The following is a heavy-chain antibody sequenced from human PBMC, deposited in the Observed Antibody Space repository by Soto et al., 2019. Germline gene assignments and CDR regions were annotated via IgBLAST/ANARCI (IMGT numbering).Heavy chain of an antibody. J-gene: IGHJ4*02. CDR3: AKDNGGHCY. Sequence: EVQLLESGGGLVQPGGSLRLSCAASGFTFSSYAMSWVSQAPGKGLEWVSAISGSGGSTYYADSVKGRFTISRDNSKNTLDLQLSSLGAEDTAVYYFAKDNGGHCYWGQGTLVTVSA. CDR2: ISGSGGST. V-gene: IGHV3-23*01. D-gene: IGHD3-10*01. CDR1: GFTFSSYA.